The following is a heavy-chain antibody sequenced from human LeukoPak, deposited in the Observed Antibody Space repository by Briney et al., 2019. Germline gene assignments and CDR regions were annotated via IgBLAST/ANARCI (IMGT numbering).Heavy chain of an antibody. J-gene: IGHJ4*02. V-gene: IGHV3-23*01. CDR1: GFTFSSYA. Sequence: GGSLRLSCAASGFTFSSYAMSWVRQAPGKGLEWVSAISGSGGSTYYADSVKGRFTISRDNSKNTLYLQMNSLRAEDTAVYYCATTKVLLWIGVQDPYYFDYWGQGTLVTVSS. CDR3: ATTKVLLWIGVQDPYYFDY. CDR2: ISGSGGST. D-gene: IGHD3-10*01.